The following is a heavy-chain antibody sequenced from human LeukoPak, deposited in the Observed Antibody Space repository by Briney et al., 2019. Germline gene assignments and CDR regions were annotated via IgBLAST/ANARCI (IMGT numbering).Heavy chain of an antibody. CDR1: GGSISRGGYY. CDR3: ARRGETYFFDY. J-gene: IGHJ4*02. D-gene: IGHD3-16*01. CDR2: IYYSGST. V-gene: IGHV4-31*03. Sequence: SQTLSLTCTVSGGSISRGGYYWSWIRQHPGKGLEWIAYIYYSGSTYYNPSLKSRLTTSVDTSKNQFSRKLSSVTAGDTAVYYCARRGETYFFDYWGQGTLVTVSS.